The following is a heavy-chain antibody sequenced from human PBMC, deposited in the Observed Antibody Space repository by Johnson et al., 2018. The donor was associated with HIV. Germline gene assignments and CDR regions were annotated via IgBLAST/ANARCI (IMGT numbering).Heavy chain of an antibody. Sequence: QMLLVESGGGVVQPGRSLRLSCAASGFSFDSHAINWVRQAPGKGLEWVAVMSYDGTAEKHADSVRGRFTISRDNSKNTLYLQMSSLRIEDTAVYYCARDRAMGSYYVSDAFDIWGQGTMVTVSS. D-gene: IGHD1-26*01. CDR2: MSYDGTAE. J-gene: IGHJ3*02. CDR3: ARDRAMGSYYVSDAFDI. V-gene: IGHV3-30*04. CDR1: GFSFDSHA.